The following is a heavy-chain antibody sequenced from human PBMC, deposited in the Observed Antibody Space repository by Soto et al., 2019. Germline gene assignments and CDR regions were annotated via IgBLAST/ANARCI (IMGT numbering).Heavy chain of an antibody. CDR2: ISGSAGST. D-gene: IGHD2-2*01. V-gene: IGHV3-23*01. CDR3: ARNIPGATSPFEY. J-gene: IGHJ4*02. Sequence: GGSLRLSCAASGFTFSTYAMTWVRQAPGKGLEWVSGISGSAGSTYYADSVKGRFTISRDNSKNTLYLQMNSLRAEDTAVYYCARNIPGATSPFEYWGQGTRVTVSS. CDR1: GFTFSTYA.